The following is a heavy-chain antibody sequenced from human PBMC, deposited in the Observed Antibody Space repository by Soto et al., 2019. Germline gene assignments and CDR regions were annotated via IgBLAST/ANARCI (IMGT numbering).Heavy chain of an antibody. V-gene: IGHV4-4*07. J-gene: IGHJ6*02. D-gene: IGHD2-2*01. CDR2: VFGGGRT. CDR3: ARDAMPGTWQSSDYYYVMDV. CDR1: CGSISNYY. Sequence: PSETLSLTCTVSCGSISNYYWNWIRQPAGKGLEWVGLVFGGGRTKYNPALKSRVTVSVDTSKNQFSLRLNSVTAADTAVYYCARDAMPGTWQSSDYYYVMDVWGQGTTVTVSS.